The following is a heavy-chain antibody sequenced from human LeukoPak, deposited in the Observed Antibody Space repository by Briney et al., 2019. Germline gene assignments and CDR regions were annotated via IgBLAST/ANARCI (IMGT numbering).Heavy chain of an antibody. CDR2: IYPGDSDT. D-gene: IGHD6-13*01. J-gene: IGHJ4*02. Sequence: AGESLQISCKGSGYRFTSYWIGWVRQLPGKGLEWMGIIYPGDSDTRYSPSFQGQVTISADKSISTAYLQWSSLKASDTAMYYCASMAAAGTGYFDYWGQGTLVTVSS. CDR3: ASMAAAGTGYFDY. CDR1: GYRFTSYW. V-gene: IGHV5-51*01.